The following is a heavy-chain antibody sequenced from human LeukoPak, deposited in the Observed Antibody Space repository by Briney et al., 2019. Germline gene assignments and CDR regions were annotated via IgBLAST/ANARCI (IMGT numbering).Heavy chain of an antibody. J-gene: IGHJ6*03. V-gene: IGHV3-21*01. CDR3: ARENVGYCSSTSCPAYYYYYMDV. D-gene: IGHD2-2*01. CDR2: ISSSSSYI. CDR1: GFTFSSYS. Sequence: GGSLRLSCAASGFTFSSYSMNWVRQAPGKGLEWVSSISSSSSYIYYADSVKGRFTISRDNAKNSLYLQMNSLRAEDTAVYYCARENVGYCSSTSCPAYYYYYMDVWGKGTTVTVSS.